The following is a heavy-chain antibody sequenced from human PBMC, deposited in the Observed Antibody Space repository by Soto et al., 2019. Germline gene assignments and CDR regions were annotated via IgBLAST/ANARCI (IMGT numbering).Heavy chain of an antibody. V-gene: IGHV3-30*18. CDR1: GFTFSSYG. Sequence: PGGSLRLSCAASGFTFSSYGMHWVRQAPGKGLEWVAVISYDGSNKYYADSVKGRFTISRDNSKNTLYLQMNSLRAEDTAVYYCAKDRGGTPGYGMDVWGQGTTVTVSS. CDR2: ISYDGSNK. CDR3: AKDRGGTPGYGMDV. J-gene: IGHJ6*02. D-gene: IGHD2-15*01.